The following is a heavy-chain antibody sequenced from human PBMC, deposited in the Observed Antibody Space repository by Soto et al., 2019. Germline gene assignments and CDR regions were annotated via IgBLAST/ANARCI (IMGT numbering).Heavy chain of an antibody. CDR2: INADNGNT. CDR3: ARGFLEWLSPSFDY. CDR1: GYTITSYA. V-gene: IGHV1-3*01. Sequence: ASVKVSCKASGYTITSYAMHWVRQAPGQRLEWMGWINADNGNTKYSQKLQGRVTITTDTSTSTAYMELRSLRSDDTAVYYCARGFLEWLSPSFDYWGQGTLVTVSS. J-gene: IGHJ4*02. D-gene: IGHD3-3*01.